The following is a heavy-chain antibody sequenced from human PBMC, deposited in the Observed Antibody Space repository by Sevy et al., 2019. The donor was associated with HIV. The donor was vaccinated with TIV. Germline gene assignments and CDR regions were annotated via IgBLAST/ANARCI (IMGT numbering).Heavy chain of an antibody. CDR1: GYGFTSYW. J-gene: IGHJ6*02. V-gene: IGHV5-51*01. D-gene: IGHD1-1*01. Sequence: GESLKISCKGSGYGFTSYWIGWVRQMPGKGLEWMGIIYPGDSDTRYSPSFQGQVTISADKSINTAYLQWSSLKASDTAMYYSARQDPTYYYGMDVWGQGTTVTVSS. CDR3: ARQDPTYYYGMDV. CDR2: IYPGDSDT.